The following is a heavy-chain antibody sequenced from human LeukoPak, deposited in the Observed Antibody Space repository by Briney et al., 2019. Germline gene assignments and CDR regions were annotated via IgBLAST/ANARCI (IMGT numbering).Heavy chain of an antibody. CDR3: ARDIGSSGWGFYDY. V-gene: IGHV4-61*05. CDR2: VHHTGTT. J-gene: IGHJ4*02. Sequence: SETLSLTCTVSGGSISRSSYYWGWIRQPPGKGLEWIGYVHHTGTTNYNPSLKSRVTMSVDTSKNQFSLKLSSVTAADTAVYYCARDIGSSGWGFYDYWGQGTLVTVSS. D-gene: IGHD6-19*01. CDR1: GGSISRSSYY.